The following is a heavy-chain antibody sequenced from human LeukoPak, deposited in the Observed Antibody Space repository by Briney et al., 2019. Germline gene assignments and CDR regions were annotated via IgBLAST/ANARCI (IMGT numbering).Heavy chain of an antibody. CDR1: GFTFDDYG. J-gene: IGHJ5*02. CDR2: INWNGGST. V-gene: IGHV3-20*04. CDR3: ASYYGDYEKWFDP. Sequence: GGSLRLSCAASGFTFDDYGMSWVRQAPGKGLEWVSGINWNGGSTGYADSVKGRFTISRDNAKKSLYLQMNSLRAEDTAVYYCASYYGDYEKWFDPWGQGTLVTVSS. D-gene: IGHD4-17*01.